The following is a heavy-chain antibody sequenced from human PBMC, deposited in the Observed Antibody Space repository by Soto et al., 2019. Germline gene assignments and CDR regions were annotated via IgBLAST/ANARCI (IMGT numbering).Heavy chain of an antibody. D-gene: IGHD3-22*01. Sequence: QVQLVESGGGVVQPGRSLTLSCAASEFTFSSYGIHWVRQAPGKGLEWVAVISYDGSKKQYADSVKGRFTISRDNSKNTLHLQMNSLRAEDTAVYYCAKDTYYHDTTGYYVFDYWGQGTQVTVSS. J-gene: IGHJ4*02. CDR3: AKDTYYHDTTGYYVFDY. CDR1: EFTFSSYG. CDR2: ISYDGSKK. V-gene: IGHV3-30*18.